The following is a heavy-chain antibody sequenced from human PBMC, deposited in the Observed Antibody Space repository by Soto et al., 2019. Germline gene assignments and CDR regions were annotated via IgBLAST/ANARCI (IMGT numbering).Heavy chain of an antibody. CDR2: IIPIFGTA. J-gene: IGHJ6*03. V-gene: IGHV1-69*13. Sequence: GASVKVSCKASGGTFSSYAISWVRQAPGQGLEWMGGIIPIFGTANYAQKFQGRVTITADESTSTAYMELSSLRSEDTAVYYCARGKSYYYYYYMDVWGKGTTVTVSS. CDR1: GGTFSSYA. CDR3: ARGKSYYYYYYMDV.